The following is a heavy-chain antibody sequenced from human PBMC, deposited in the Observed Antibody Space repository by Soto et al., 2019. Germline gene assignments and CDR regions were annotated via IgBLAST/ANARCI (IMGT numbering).Heavy chain of an antibody. V-gene: IGHV1-2*04. Sequence: QVQLVQSGAEVRKPGASVTVSCRSSGDSFNDYYIHWVRQAPGQGFEWMGWINPNGGVTKYAQKFQGCVSMTRDTYIRTVYRQLGRLTPDDPAVYYCARESEGATATLAYSYFYMDVWGTATTVTVSS. J-gene: IGHJ6*03. CDR2: INPNGGVT. CDR1: GDSFNDYY. CDR3: ARESEGATATLAYSYFYMDV. D-gene: IGHD5-12*01.